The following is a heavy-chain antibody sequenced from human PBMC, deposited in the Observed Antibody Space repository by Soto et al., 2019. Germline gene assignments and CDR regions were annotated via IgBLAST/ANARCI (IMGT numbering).Heavy chain of an antibody. V-gene: IGHV4-39*01. Sequence: SETLSLTCTVSGVSISSSSYYWGWIRQPPGKGLEWIGSIYYSGSTYYNPSLKSRVTISVDTSKNQFSLKLSSVTAADTAVYYCARGIPGGNSLAPALDYGGKGPLVTVPP. CDR1: GVSISSSSYY. J-gene: IGHJ4*02. CDR2: IYYSGST. CDR3: ARGIPGGNSLAPALDY. D-gene: IGHD3-16*01.